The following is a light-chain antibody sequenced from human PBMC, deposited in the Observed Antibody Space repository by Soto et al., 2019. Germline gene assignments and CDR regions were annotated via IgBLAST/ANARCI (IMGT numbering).Light chain of an antibody. CDR1: QRVSSN. CDR3: QQYNNWPLYT. V-gene: IGKV3-15*01. CDR2: GAS. J-gene: IGKJ2*01. Sequence: EIVMTQSPATLSVFPGERATLSCRASQRVSSNLAWYQQRPGQAPRLLIYGASTRATGIPDRFSGSGSGTAFTLAISSLQSEDFAVYYCQQYNNWPLYTFGQGTKVDIK.